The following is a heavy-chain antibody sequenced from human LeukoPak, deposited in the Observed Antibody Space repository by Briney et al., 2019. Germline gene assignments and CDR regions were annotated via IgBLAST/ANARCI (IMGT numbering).Heavy chain of an antibody. J-gene: IGHJ5*02. CDR3: ARAQYYYGSGSILDWFDP. CDR1: GYTFTGYY. D-gene: IGHD3-10*01. V-gene: IGHV1-2*04. Sequence: PEASVKVSCKASGYTFTGYYLHWVRQAPGQGLEWMGWINPNSGGTNYAQKFQGWVTMTRDTSISTAYMELSRLRSDDTAVYYCARAQYYYGSGSILDWFDPWGQGTLVTVSS. CDR2: INPNSGGT.